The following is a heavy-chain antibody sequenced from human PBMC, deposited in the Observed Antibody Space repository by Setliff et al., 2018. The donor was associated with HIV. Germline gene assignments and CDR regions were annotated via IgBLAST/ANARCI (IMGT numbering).Heavy chain of an antibody. CDR3: ARVAARPSRYSFYYMDV. Sequence: PSETLSLTCAVYDGSFSGYYWIWIRQPPGKGPEWIGEITHSGSTNYNPSLKSRVTISVDKSKNQFSLKLKSVTAADTAVYYCARVAARPSRYSFYYMDVWGKGTTVTVSS. V-gene: IGHV4-34*01. D-gene: IGHD6-6*01. CDR2: ITHSGST. CDR1: DGSFSGYY. J-gene: IGHJ6*03.